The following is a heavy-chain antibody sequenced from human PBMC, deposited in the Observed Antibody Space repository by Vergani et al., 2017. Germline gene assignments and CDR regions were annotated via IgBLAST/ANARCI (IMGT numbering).Heavy chain of an antibody. CDR2: IWYDGSNK. CDR1: GFTFSSYG. D-gene: IGHD6-19*01. Sequence: VQLLESGGGLVQPGRSLRLSCAASGFTFSSYGMHWVRQAPGKGLEWVAVIWYDGSNKYYADSVKGRFTISRDNSKNTLYLQMNSLRAEDTAVYYCAKKFGGWGSDYWGQGTLVTVSS. CDR3: AKKFGGWGSDY. J-gene: IGHJ4*02. V-gene: IGHV3-33*06.